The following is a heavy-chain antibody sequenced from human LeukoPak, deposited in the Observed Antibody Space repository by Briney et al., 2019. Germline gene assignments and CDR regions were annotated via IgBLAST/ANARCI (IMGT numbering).Heavy chain of an antibody. J-gene: IGHJ6*02. CDR2: ISGSGGTT. Sequence: GGSLRLSCAASGFTFSNYAMNWVRQAPGKGLEWVSVISGSGGTTYYADSVKGRFTISRDSSKNTLYLQMNRLRAEDTAVYYCAKVSGGGLYYDGMDVWGQGTTVTVSS. CDR3: AKVSGGGLYYDGMDV. V-gene: IGHV3-23*01. CDR1: GFTFSNYA. D-gene: IGHD1-14*01.